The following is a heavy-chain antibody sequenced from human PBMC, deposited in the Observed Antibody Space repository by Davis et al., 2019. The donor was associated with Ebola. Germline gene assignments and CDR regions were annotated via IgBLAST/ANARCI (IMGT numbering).Heavy chain of an antibody. V-gene: IGHV4-59*01. CDR2: IYFSGRT. CDR3: AREGGPGLPGVNWFDP. D-gene: IGHD3-10*01. J-gene: IGHJ5*02. CDR1: GGSIRTSY. Sequence: SETLSLTCNVSGGSIRTSYWSWIRQPPGKGLEWIGYIYFSGRTNYNPSLKSRVTISVDTFKNQFSLKLSSVTAADTAVYYCAREGGPGLPGVNWFDPWGQGTLVTVSS.